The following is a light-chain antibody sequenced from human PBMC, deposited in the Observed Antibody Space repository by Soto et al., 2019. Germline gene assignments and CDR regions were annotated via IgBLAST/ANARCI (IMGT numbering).Light chain of an antibody. V-gene: IGLV2-23*01. CDR3: SSYAGSRTYVV. CDR1: SSDIGSYNL. J-gene: IGLJ2*01. CDR2: EAY. Sequence: QSVLTQPASVSGSPGQSITISCTGSSSDIGSYNLVSWYQKEPGKAPKLVIYEAYSRPSGVSARFSGSKSGNTASLTISGLQAEDEADYYCSSYAGSRTYVVFGGGTQLTVL.